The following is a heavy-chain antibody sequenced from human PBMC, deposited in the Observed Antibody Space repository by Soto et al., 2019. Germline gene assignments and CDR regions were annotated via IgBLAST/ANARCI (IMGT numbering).Heavy chain of an antibody. CDR3: ASYSSSWPYYFDY. Sequence: PGGSLRLSCAASGFTFSDYYMSWIRQAPGKGLEWVSYISSSSSYTNYADSVKGRFTISRDNAKNSLYLQMNSLRAEDTAVYYCASYSSSWPYYFDYWGQGTLVTV. CDR1: GFTFSDYY. V-gene: IGHV3-11*06. J-gene: IGHJ4*02. D-gene: IGHD6-13*01. CDR2: ISSSSSYT.